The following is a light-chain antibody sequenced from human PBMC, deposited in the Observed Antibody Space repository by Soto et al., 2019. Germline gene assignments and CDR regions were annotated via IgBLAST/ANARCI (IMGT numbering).Light chain of an antibody. Sequence: QSVLTQPASVSGSPGQSITISCTGTSSDIGGYNFVSWYRQHPGNAPNLIIYDVASRPSGVSDRFSGSKSGNAASLTISGLQAEDEALYYCNSYTTSGAIVFGGGTKLTVL. CDR2: DVA. J-gene: IGLJ3*02. CDR3: NSYTTSGAIV. V-gene: IGLV2-14*03. CDR1: SSDIGGYNF.